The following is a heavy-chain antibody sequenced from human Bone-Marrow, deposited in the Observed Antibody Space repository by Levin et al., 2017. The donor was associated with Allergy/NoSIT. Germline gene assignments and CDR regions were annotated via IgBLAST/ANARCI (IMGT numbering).Heavy chain of an antibody. CDR2: IYYSGST. J-gene: IGHJ4*02. CDR3: ARMKGQWLGAALDY. CDR1: GGSISSGGYY. Sequence: SETLSLTCTVSGGSISSGGYYWSWIRQHPGKGLEWIGYIYYSGSTYYNPSLKSRVTISVDTSKNQFSLKLSSVTAADTAVYYCARMKGQWLGAALDYWGQGTLVTVSS. V-gene: IGHV4-31*03. D-gene: IGHD6-19*01.